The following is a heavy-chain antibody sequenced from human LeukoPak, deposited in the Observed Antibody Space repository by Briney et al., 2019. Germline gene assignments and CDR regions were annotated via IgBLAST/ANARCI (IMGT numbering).Heavy chain of an antibody. CDR1: GFTFSSYA. D-gene: IGHD5-12*01. V-gene: IGHV3-23*01. Sequence: PGRSLRLSWAASGFTFSSYAMSWVRQAPGKGLEWVSAISGSGGSTYYADSVKGRFTISRDNSKNTLYLQMNSLRAEDTAVYYCAKTDLVATYFFDYWGQGTLVTVSS. J-gene: IGHJ4*02. CDR2: ISGSGGST. CDR3: AKTDLVATYFFDY.